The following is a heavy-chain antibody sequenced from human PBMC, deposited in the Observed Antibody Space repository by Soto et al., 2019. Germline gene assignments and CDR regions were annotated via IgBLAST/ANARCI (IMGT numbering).Heavy chain of an antibody. Sequence: QVQLVQSGAEVKKPGASVKVSCKASGYTFSAYDVSWVRQAPGQGLEWMGWISTKNGNTDHAQKFQGRVTLTTDTSTTTAYMELRSLRSDDTAMYYCGRVNTAVAGWAFDYWGQGTPVTVSS. J-gene: IGHJ4*02. V-gene: IGHV1-18*04. D-gene: IGHD6-19*01. CDR3: GRVNTAVAGWAFDY. CDR1: GYTFSAYD. CDR2: ISTKNGNT.